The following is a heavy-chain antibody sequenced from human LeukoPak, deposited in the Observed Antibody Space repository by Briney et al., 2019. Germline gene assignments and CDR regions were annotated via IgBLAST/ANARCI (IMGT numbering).Heavy chain of an antibody. V-gene: IGHV3-66*01. J-gene: IGHJ4*02. CDR1: GLAVSDTY. D-gene: IGHD6-19*01. CDR3: ARIYANGWSDY. Sequence: GGSLRLSCAASGLAVSDTYMIWVRQAPGKGLEWVSVLYAGGNTYYADSVKGRFTISRDSSKNTLYLQMDSLRAEDTAVYYCARIYANGWSDYWGQGTLVTVSS. CDR2: LYAGGNT.